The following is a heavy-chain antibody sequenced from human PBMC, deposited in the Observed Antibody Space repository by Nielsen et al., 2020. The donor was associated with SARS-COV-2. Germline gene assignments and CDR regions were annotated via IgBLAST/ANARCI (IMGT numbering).Heavy chain of an antibody. D-gene: IGHD7-27*01. J-gene: IGHJ6*02. Sequence: GESLKISCAASGFTFSDAWMSWVRQAPGKGLEWVGRIKSKTDGGTTDYAAPVKGRFTISRDNSKNTLYLQMNSLRAEDTAVYYCARDNWGRMDVWGQGTTVTVSS. CDR3: ARDNWGRMDV. CDR1: GFTFSDAW. V-gene: IGHV3-15*01. CDR2: IKSKTDGGTT.